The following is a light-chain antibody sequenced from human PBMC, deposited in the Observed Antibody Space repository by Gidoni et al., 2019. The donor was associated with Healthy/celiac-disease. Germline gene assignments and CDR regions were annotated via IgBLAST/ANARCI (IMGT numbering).Light chain of an antibody. V-gene: IGLV1-40*01. J-gene: IGLJ3*02. Sequence: QSVLTQPPSVSGAPGQRGTISCTGSSSNIGAGYDVHWYQQLPGTAPKLLIYGNSNRPSGVPDRFSGSKSGTSASLAITGLQAEDEADYYCQSYDSSLSDPWVFGGGTKLTVL. CDR1: SSNIGAGYD. CDR2: GNS. CDR3: QSYDSSLSDPWV.